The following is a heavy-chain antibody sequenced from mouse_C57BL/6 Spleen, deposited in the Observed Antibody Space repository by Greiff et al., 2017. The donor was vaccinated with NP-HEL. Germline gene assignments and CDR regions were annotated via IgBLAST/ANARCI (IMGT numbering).Heavy chain of an antibody. CDR2: IYPGSGNT. Sequence: QVQLKQSGAELVRPGASVKLSCKASGYTFTDYYINWVKQRPGQGLEWIARIYPGSGNTYYNEKFKGKATLTAEKSSSTAYMQLSSLTSEDSAVYFCAREREDFDYWGQGTTLTVSS. CDR3: AREREDFDY. V-gene: IGHV1-76*01. J-gene: IGHJ2*01. CDR1: GYTFTDYY.